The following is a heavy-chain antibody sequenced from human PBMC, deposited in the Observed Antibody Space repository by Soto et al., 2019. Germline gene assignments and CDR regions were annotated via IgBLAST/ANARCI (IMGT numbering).Heavy chain of an antibody. Sequence: QVQLVQSGAEVKKPGASVKVSCKASGYTFTSYGISWVRQAPGQGLEWMGWISAYNGHTNYAQKLQGRVTMTTDTXTSXXYXXXRXXXXDDTAVYYCARELGGWGDYWGQGTLVTVSS. J-gene: IGHJ4*02. CDR1: GYTFTSYG. V-gene: IGHV1-18*01. CDR2: ISAYNGHT. D-gene: IGHD3-16*01. CDR3: ARELGGWGDY.